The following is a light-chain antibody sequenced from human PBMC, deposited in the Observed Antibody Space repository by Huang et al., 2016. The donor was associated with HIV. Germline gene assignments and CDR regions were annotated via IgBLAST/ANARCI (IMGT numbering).Light chain of an antibody. J-gene: IGKJ1*01. CDR1: QTITWW. CDR3: QQYNAYPWT. V-gene: IGKV1-5*03. CDR2: KAA. Sequence: DIQMTQSPSTLSASIGDRVTITCRASQTITWWLAWYQQKPGKAPKVLIYKAASLESGVQSRFIGMGSGTEFTLTISSLQPDDFATYYCQQYNAYPWTFGQGTKVEI.